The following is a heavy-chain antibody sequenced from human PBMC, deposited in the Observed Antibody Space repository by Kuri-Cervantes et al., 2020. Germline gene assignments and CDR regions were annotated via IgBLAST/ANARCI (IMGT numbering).Heavy chain of an antibody. V-gene: IGHV4-34*01. CDR2: INHSGST. J-gene: IGHJ5*02. CDR1: GGSFSGYY. Sequence: SEILSLTCAVYGGSFSGYYWSWIRQPPGKGLEWIGEINHSGSTNYNPSLKSRVTISVDTSKNQFSLKLSSVTAADTAVYYCATGWELRAWGQGTLVTVSS. D-gene: IGHD1-7*01. CDR3: ATGWELRA.